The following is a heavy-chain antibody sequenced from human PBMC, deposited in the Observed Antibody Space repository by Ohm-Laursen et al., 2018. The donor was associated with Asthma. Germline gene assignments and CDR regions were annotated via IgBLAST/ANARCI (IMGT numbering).Heavy chain of an antibody. Sequence: SLRLSCAASGFTFSNAWMSWVRQAPGKGLEWVGRIKSKTDGGTTDYAAPVKGRFTISRDDSKNTLYLQMNSLKTEDTAVYYCTTETHGPLDGYEDYWGQGTLVTVSS. CDR1: GFTFSNAW. J-gene: IGHJ4*02. CDR3: TTETHGPLDGYEDY. CDR2: IKSKTDGGTT. D-gene: IGHD5-18*01. V-gene: IGHV3-15*01.